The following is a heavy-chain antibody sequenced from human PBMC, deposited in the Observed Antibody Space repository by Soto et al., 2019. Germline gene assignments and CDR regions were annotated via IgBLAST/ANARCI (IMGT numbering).Heavy chain of an antibody. D-gene: IGHD6-19*01. CDR3: SRELVGVAGTNWFDP. CDR2: ISAYNGNT. CDR1: GYTFTSFG. Sequence: ASVKVSCKATGYTFTSFGISWVRQAPGQGLEWMGWISAYNGNTNYAQKLQGRVTMTTDTSTSTAYMEMRSLRSDDTAVYYCSRELVGVAGTNWFDPWGEGTLVTVSS. V-gene: IGHV1-18*01. J-gene: IGHJ5*02.